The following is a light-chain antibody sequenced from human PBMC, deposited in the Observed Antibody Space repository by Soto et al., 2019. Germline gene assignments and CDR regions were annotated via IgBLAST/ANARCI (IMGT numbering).Light chain of an antibody. CDR1: QSVSSSY. V-gene: IGKV3-20*01. CDR2: GAS. Sequence: DIVLTQSPATLSLSPGERATLSCRASQSVSSSYLAWYQQKPGQAPRLLFYGASGRPTGIPDRFSGSGSGTDFTLTISRREPEDFAVYYCQHYGSSKWTFGQGTKVEIK. J-gene: IGKJ1*01. CDR3: QHYGSSKWT.